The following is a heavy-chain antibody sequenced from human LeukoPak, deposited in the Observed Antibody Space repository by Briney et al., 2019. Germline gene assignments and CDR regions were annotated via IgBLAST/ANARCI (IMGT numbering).Heavy chain of an antibody. D-gene: IGHD3-10*01. CDR3: AKGTDGAGSYRPFDY. J-gene: IGHJ4*02. V-gene: IGHV3-23*01. Sequence: GGSLRLSCAASGFTLSSSTMSWLRQAPGKGLEWVSAINSGGGTTSAESVKGRFTISRDDSKNTLYLQMNSLRAEDTAVYYCAKGTDGAGSYRPFDYWGQGTLVTVSS. CDR1: GFTLSSST. CDR2: INSGGGTT.